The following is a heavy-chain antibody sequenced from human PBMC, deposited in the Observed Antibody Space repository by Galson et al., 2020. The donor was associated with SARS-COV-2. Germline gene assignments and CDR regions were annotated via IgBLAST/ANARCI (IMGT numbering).Heavy chain of an antibody. CDR1: GFTHSSYA. CDR2: IFFDGSEK. J-gene: IGHJ4*02. V-gene: IGHV3-30*04. CDR3: ARDGQSSRGWAFDY. Sequence: SRKIPCGAPGFTHSSYAMHWVRQAPATGQEWVAQIFFDGSEKYYGDSVRGRFTIPRDSSKNTVYLQMNNLRVDDTAVYYCARDGQSSRGWAFDYWGQGTLLTVSS. D-gene: IGHD6-19*01.